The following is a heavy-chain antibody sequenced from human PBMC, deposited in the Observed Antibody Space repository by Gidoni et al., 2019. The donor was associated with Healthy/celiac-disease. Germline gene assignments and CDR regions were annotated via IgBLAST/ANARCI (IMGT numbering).Heavy chain of an antibody. CDR3: ARGSREYYYDSSGYYYTYYYYYYMDV. CDR2: INHSGST. CDR1: GGSFSGYY. D-gene: IGHD3-22*01. J-gene: IGHJ6*03. V-gene: IGHV4-34*01. Sequence: QVQLQQWGAGLLKPSETLSLTCAVYGGSFSGYYWSGIPQPPGKGLEWIGEINHSGSTNYNPSLKSRVTISVDTSKNQVSLKLSSVTAADTAVDYCARGSREYYYDSSGYYYTYYYYYYMDVWGKGTTVTVSS.